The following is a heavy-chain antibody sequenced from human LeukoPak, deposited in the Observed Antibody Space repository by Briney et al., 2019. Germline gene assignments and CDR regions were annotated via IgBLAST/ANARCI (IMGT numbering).Heavy chain of an antibody. CDR2: ISSNGDNT. V-gene: IGHV3-64D*06. CDR1: GFTFSSYA. D-gene: IGHD4-23*01. J-gene: IGHJ4*02. Sequence: GGSLRLSCSASGFTFSSYAMYWVRQAPGKGLEYVSGISSNGDNTYNADSVKGRFTISRDNSKNTLHLQMRSLRADDTAVYYCVRGRTPPVNARYFDSWGQGTLVTVSS. CDR3: VRGRTPPVNARYFDS.